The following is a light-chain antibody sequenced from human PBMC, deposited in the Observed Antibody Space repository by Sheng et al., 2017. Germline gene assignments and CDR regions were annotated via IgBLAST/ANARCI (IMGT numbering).Light chain of an antibody. CDR3: QQYNNWPPYS. CDR2: GAS. CDR1: QSISFN. J-gene: IGKJ2*03. Sequence: EIVMTQSPATLSVSPGERATLSCRASQSISFNLAWYQQQTPARFPRLLIYGASTRVTGIPARFSGSGSGTEFTLTITSLQSEDSAVYYCQQYNNWPPYSFGQGTKLEVK. V-gene: IGKV3-15*01.